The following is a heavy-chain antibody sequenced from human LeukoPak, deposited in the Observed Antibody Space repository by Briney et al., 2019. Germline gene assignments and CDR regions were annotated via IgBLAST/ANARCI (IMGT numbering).Heavy chain of an antibody. D-gene: IGHD3-22*01. Sequence: SVKVSCKASGGTFSSYAISWVRQAPGQGLEWMGGIIPIFGTANYAQKFQGRVTITADESTSTAYMELSSLRSEDTAVFYCAGSLKFITMIPHYWGQGTLVTVSS. CDR3: AGSLKFITMIPHY. CDR1: GGTFSSYA. J-gene: IGHJ4*02. CDR2: IIPIFGTA. V-gene: IGHV1-69*13.